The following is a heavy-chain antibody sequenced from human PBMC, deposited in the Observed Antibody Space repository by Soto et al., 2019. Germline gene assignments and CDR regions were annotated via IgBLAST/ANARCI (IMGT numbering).Heavy chain of an antibody. D-gene: IGHD1-26*01. CDR1: GHSFTSYW. CDR2: IYPGDFET. J-gene: IGHJ6*02. Sequence: GESLKISGKGSGHSFTSYWIGWVRQMPGTGLEWMGFIYPGDFETRYSESFEGQVTILFDQCIGTAYLQWSSLEASDTAMYYCASSGGRYYYGMDVWGRVCTVTVSS. V-gene: IGHV5-51*01. CDR3: ASSGGRYYYGMDV.